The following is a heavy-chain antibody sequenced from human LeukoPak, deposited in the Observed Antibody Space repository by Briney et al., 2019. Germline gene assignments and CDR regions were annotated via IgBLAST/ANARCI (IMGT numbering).Heavy chain of an antibody. CDR2: IYYTGST. J-gene: IGHJ5*02. V-gene: IGHV4-39*07. D-gene: IGHD3-3*01. CDR3: AVIWSGYYTGWFDP. Sequence: SETLSLTCTVSGGSISSSSYYWGWIRQPPGKGLEWIGSIYYTGSTYYNPSLKSRVTISVDTSKNQFSLNLSSATAADTAVYYCAVIWSGYYTGWFDPWGQGTLVTVSS. CDR1: GGSISSSSYY.